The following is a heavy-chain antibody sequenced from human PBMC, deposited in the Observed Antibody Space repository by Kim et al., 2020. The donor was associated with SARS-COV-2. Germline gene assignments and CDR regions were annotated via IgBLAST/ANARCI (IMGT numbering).Heavy chain of an antibody. D-gene: IGHD1-26*01. V-gene: IGHV3-74*01. CDR2: IDNEGTGT. Sequence: GGSLRLSCAASGFTLSSYWMYWVRQAPGKGLVWVARIDNEGTGTTYADSVKSRFTISRDSATKTLYLQMHSLRTEDTALYYWARDRGWNALDMWGQGTMVTVSS. CDR3: ARDRGWNALDM. J-gene: IGHJ3*02. CDR1: GFTLSSYW.